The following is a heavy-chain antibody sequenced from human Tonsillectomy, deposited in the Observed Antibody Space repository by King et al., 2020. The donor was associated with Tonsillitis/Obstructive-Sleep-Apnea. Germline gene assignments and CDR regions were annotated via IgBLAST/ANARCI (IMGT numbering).Heavy chain of an antibody. V-gene: IGHV4-39*01. D-gene: IGHD3-16*01. J-gene: IGHJ6*04. CDR1: GASISSSEYY. Sequence: QLQESGPGLVKPSETLSLPCTVSGASISSSEYYWGWIRQPPGKGLEWIGSIYYTGTTYYNPSLESRVTISVDTSKNQFSLRLSSVTAADTAVYYCARQTDLRGAYYDCMDVWGKGTTVTVSS. CDR2: IYYTGTT. CDR3: ARQTDLRGAYYDCMDV.